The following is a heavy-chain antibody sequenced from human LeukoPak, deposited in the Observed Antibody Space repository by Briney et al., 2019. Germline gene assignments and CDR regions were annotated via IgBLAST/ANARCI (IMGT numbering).Heavy chain of an antibody. CDR1: GGTFSSYA. V-gene: IGHV1-69*04. J-gene: IGHJ4*02. CDR3: ARDLSLNSRGWYWY. D-gene: IGHD6-19*01. CDR2: IIPILGIA. Sequence: ASVKVSCKASGGTFSSYAISWVRQAPGQGLEWMGRIIPILGIANYAQKFQGRVTITAGKSTSTAYMELSSLRSEDTAVYYCARDLSLNSRGWYWYWGQGTLVTVSS.